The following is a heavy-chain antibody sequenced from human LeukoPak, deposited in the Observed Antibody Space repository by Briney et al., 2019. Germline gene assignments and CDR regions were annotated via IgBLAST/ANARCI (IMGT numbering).Heavy chain of an antibody. V-gene: IGHV1-8*01. J-gene: IGHJ6*02. CDR1: GYTFTSYD. Sequence: ASVKVSCKASGYTFTSYDINWVRQATGQGLEWMGWMNSNSGNTGYAQKFQGRVTMTRNTSISTAYMELSSLRSEDTAVYYCARVEEYSSSFLYYYYYGMDVWGQGTTVTVSS. CDR2: MNSNSGNT. CDR3: ARVEEYSSSFLYYYYYGMDV. D-gene: IGHD6-6*01.